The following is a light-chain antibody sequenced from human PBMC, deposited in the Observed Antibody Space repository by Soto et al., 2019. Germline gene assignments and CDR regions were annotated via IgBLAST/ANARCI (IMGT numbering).Light chain of an antibody. Sequence: EIVLTQSPGPLSLSPGERATLSCRASQSVSSSFLAWYQQKPGQAPRLLIFGASSRATGIPDRFSGRGSGIDFTLTISRLEPEDFAVYYCQQYGTSPPTFGQGTKVEIK. CDR1: QSVSSSF. J-gene: IGKJ1*01. CDR3: QQYGTSPPT. V-gene: IGKV3-20*01. CDR2: GAS.